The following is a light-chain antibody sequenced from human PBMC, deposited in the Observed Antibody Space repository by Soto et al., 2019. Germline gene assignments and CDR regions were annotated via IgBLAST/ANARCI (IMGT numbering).Light chain of an antibody. CDR1: QSISSW. Sequence: DIQMTQSPSTLSASVGDRVTITCRASQSISSWLAWYQQKPGKAPKLLIYDASSLESGVPSRFSGSGSGTEFTLTISSLQPDDFATCYCQQYNSYLTFGGGTKVEIK. J-gene: IGKJ4*01. V-gene: IGKV1-5*01. CDR3: QQYNSYLT. CDR2: DAS.